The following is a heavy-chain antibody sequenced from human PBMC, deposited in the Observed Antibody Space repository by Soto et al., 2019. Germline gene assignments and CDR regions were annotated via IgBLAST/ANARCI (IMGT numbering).Heavy chain of an antibody. D-gene: IGHD2-21*02. V-gene: IGHV3-53*01. Sequence: WGSLRLSCSASGFTVSSNYMSWFRQAPGKGLEWVSVIYSGGSTYYADSVKGRFTISRDNSKNTLYLQMNSLRAEDTAVYYCAREHLAYCGGDCFTDHAFDIWGQGTMVTVSS. CDR2: IYSGGST. CDR3: AREHLAYCGGDCFTDHAFDI. J-gene: IGHJ3*02. CDR1: GFTVSSNY.